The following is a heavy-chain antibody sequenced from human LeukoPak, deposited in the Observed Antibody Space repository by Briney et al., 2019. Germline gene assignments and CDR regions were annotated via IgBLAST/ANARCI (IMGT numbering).Heavy chain of an antibody. V-gene: IGHV3-30*18. D-gene: IGHD4-17*01. CDR3: AKGRVPGTVTTTYDAFDI. Sequence: GGSLRLSCAASGFTFSDYGMYWVRQAPGKGLEWVAVISYDGSNKYYVDSVKGRFTISRDNSKNTLFLQMNSLRAEDTAVYYCAKGRVPGTVTTTYDAFDIWGQGTMVTVSS. CDR2: ISYDGSNK. J-gene: IGHJ3*02. CDR1: GFTFSDYG.